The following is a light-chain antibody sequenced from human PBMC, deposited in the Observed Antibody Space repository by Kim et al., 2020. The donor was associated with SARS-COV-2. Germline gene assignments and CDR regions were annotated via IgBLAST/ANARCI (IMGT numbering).Light chain of an antibody. Sequence: EIVLTQSPGTQSLSPGERATLSCRASQSVTSNYLAWYQQKPGQAPRLLIFDASSRATGVPDRFSGSGSGTDFTLTISRLEPEDCAVYYCQQYGSSPQTFGQGTKVDIK. CDR2: DAS. CDR3: QQYGSSPQT. CDR1: QSVTSNY. V-gene: IGKV3-20*01. J-gene: IGKJ1*01.